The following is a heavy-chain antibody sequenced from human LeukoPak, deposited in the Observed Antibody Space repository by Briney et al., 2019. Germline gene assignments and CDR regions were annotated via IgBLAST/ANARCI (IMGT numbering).Heavy chain of an antibody. CDR2: ISSSSTI. V-gene: IGHV3-48*04. D-gene: IGHD6-19*01. Sequence: PGGSLRLSCAASGFTFSSYSMNWVRQAPGKGLEWVSYISSSSTIYYADSVKGRFTISRDNAKNSLYLQMNSLRAEDTAVYYCAGTRSGRPSYWGQGTLVTVSS. J-gene: IGHJ4*02. CDR3: AGTRSGRPSY. CDR1: GFTFSSYS.